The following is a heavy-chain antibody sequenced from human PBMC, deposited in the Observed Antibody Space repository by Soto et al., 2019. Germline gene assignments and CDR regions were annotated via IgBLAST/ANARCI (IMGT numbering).Heavy chain of an antibody. CDR1: GYAFTSYG. CDR3: ARSDFWSGYYN. D-gene: IGHD3-3*01. CDR2: ISAYNGNT. V-gene: IGHV1-18*01. J-gene: IGHJ4*02. Sequence: GASVKVSCKASGYAFTSYGISWVRQATGQGLEWMGWISAYNGNTNYAQKFQGRVTMTKNTSTSTAYMELSSLRSEDTAVYYCARSDFWSGYYNWGQGTLVTLSS.